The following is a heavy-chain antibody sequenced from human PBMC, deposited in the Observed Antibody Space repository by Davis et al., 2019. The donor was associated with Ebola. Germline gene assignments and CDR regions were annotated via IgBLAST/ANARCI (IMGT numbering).Heavy chain of an antibody. Sequence: GESLKISCAASGFTFSGHSMNWVRQAPGKGLEWVSYISSSSSTIYYADSVKGRFTISRDNAQKSLYLEMNSLRVEDTAIYFCATDNWGPALWGQGTLLTVSS. CDR1: GFTFSGHS. V-gene: IGHV3-48*04. J-gene: IGHJ4*02. CDR3: ATDNWGPAL. CDR2: ISSSSSTI. D-gene: IGHD7-27*01.